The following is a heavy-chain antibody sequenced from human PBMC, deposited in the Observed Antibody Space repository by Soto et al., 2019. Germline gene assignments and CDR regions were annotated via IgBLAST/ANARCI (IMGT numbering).Heavy chain of an antibody. CDR2: IKQDGSEK. Sequence: GGSLRLSCAASGFTFSRYWMSWVRQAPGKGLEWVANIKQDGSEKYYVDSVKGRFTISRDNAKNSLYLQMNSLRAEDTAVYYCARNKIWGSYGGVFDIGGKGTMVTVSS. J-gene: IGHJ3*02. D-gene: IGHD3-16*01. CDR3: ARNKIWGSYGGVFDI. V-gene: IGHV3-7*01. CDR1: GFTFSRYW.